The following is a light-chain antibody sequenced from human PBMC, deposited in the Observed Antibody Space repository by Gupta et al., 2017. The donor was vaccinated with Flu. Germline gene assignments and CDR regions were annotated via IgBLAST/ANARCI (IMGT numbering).Light chain of an antibody. Sequence: IQMPKSPSSLSASVGDRVTITCRASQNIDSYLNWYQQKPGKAPQLLIYAASSLHSGVPSRFSGSGSETTFTLTISSLHPEDFATYYCQQSDITPHSFGQGTKLEIK. CDR1: QNIDSY. CDR3: QQSDITPHS. V-gene: IGKV1-39*01. CDR2: AAS. J-gene: IGKJ2*03.